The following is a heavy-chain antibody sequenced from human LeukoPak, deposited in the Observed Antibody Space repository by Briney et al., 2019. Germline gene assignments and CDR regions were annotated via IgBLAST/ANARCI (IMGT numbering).Heavy chain of an antibody. Sequence: SQTLSPTCAISGDSVSSNSAAWNWIRQSPSRGLEWLGRTYYRSKWYNDYAVSVKSRITINPDTSKNQFSLQLNSVTPEDTAVYYCAREMGIVRATSLNWFDPWGQGTLVTVSS. D-gene: IGHD5-24*01. V-gene: IGHV6-1*01. CDR3: AREMGIVRATSLNWFDP. CDR2: TYYRSKWYN. CDR1: GDSVSSNSAA. J-gene: IGHJ5*02.